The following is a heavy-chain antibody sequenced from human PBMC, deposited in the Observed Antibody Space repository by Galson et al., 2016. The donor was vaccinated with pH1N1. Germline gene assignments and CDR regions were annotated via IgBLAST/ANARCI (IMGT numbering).Heavy chain of an antibody. D-gene: IGHD6-13*01. V-gene: IGHV3-30*04. J-gene: IGHJ4*02. Sequence: SLRLSCAASGFTFSRHAMHWVRQAPGKGLEWVAVISYDGSNKYYADSVKGRFTISRDNSKNTLYLQMNGLRAEDTAVYYCATGLLAAAGTFDYWGQGTLVTVSS. CDR3: ATGLLAAAGTFDY. CDR2: ISYDGSNK. CDR1: GFTFSRHA.